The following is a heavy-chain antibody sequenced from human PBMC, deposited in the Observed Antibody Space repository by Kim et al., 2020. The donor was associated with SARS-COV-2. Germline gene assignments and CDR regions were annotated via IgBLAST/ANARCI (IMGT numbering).Heavy chain of an antibody. D-gene: IGHD2-2*01. J-gene: IGHJ5*02. CDR1: GGTFSSYA. CDR3: ALSREVPAAARGCFDP. Sequence: SVKVSCKASGGTFSSYAISWVRQAPGQGLEWMGRIIPILGIANYAQKFQGRVTITADKSTSTAYMELSSLRSEDTAVYYCALSREVPAAARGCFDPWGQGNLVTVSS. CDR2: IIPILGIA. V-gene: IGHV1-69*04.